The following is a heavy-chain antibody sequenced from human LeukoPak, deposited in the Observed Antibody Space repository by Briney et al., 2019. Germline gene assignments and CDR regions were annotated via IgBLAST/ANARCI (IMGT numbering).Heavy chain of an antibody. V-gene: IGHV1-2*02. CDR3: ARGDYDILTGYYLFRTYNWFDP. CDR1: GYTFIAYY. J-gene: IGHJ5*02. D-gene: IGHD3-9*01. CDR2: INPNSGGT. Sequence: ASVKVSCEAAGYTFIAYYMHWVRQAPGQGLEWMGWINPNSGGTNYAQKFQGRVTMTRDTSISTAYMELSRLRSDDTAVYYCARGDYDILTGYYLFRTYNWFDPWGQGTLVTVSS.